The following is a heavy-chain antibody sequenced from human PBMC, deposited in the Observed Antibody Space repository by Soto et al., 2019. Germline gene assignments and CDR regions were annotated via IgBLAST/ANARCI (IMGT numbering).Heavy chain of an antibody. CDR2: INHSGST. V-gene: IGHV4-34*01. D-gene: IGHD3-10*01. Sequence: SETLSLTCAVYGGSFSGYYWSWIRQPPGKGLEWIGEINHSGSTNYNPSLKSRVTISVDTSKNQFSLKLSSVTAADTAVYYCARGGVLLWFGSRAFDIWGQGTMVTVS. J-gene: IGHJ3*02. CDR3: ARGGVLLWFGSRAFDI. CDR1: GGSFSGYY.